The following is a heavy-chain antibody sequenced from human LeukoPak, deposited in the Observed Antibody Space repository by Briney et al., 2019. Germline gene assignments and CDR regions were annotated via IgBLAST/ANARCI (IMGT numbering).Heavy chain of an antibody. J-gene: IGHJ6*02. CDR3: ARRYSTALYDYGMDV. D-gene: IGHD5-12*01. CDR1: GYTFTSYG. Sequence: ASVKVSCKASGYTFTSYGINWVRQATGQGLEWMGWMNPNNDNTGYAQKFQGRVSMTSNTSMYTAYMELSSLKSDDTAVYFCARRYSTALYDYGMDVWGQGTTVTVSS. V-gene: IGHV1-8*02. CDR2: MNPNNDNT.